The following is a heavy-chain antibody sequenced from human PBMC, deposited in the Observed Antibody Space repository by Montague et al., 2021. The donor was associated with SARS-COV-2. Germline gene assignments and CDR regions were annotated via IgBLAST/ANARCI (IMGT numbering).Heavy chain of an antibody. CDR1: GGSISSGSYY. Sequence: SETLSLTCTVSGGSISSGSYYWGWIRQPPGQGLEWFGSIDYSGXTXYXXXXKXRVTISVDTSKNQFSLKLSSVTAADTAVYYCARHGKTRIAMIVVVIGYCDYWGQGTLVTVSS. V-gene: IGHV4-39*01. D-gene: IGHD3-22*01. CDR2: IDYSGXT. J-gene: IGHJ4*02. CDR3: ARHGKTRIAMIVVVIGYCDY.